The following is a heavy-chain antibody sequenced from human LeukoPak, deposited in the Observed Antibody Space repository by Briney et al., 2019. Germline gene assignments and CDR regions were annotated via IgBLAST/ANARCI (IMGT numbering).Heavy chain of an antibody. D-gene: IGHD3-16*01. J-gene: IGHJ4*02. CDR2: INPNSGGT. V-gene: IGHV1-2*02. CDR3: ARDRLGGFTFDY. CDR1: GYTFTGYY. Sequence: ASVKVSCKASGYTFTGYYMHWVRQAPGQGLEWMGWINPNSGGTNYAQKFQGRVIMTRDTSISTAYMELSRLRSDDTAVYYCARDRLGGFTFDYWGQGTLVTVSS.